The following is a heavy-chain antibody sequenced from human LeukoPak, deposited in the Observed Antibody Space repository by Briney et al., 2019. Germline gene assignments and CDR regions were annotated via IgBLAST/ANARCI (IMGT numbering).Heavy chain of an antibody. V-gene: IGHV4-34*01. Sequence: PSETLSLTCAVYGGSFSGYYWSWIRQPPGKGLEWIGEINHSGSTNYNPSLKSRVTISVDTSKNQFSLKLSSVTAADTAVYYCARREWELLGTFDIWGPGTMVTVSS. D-gene: IGHD1-26*01. CDR3: ARREWELLGTFDI. CDR2: INHSGST. J-gene: IGHJ3*02. CDR1: GGSFSGYY.